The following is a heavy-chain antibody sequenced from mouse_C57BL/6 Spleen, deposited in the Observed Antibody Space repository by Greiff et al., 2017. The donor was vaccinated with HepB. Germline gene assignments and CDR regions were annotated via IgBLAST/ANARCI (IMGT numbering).Heavy chain of an antibody. CDR3: ARHNPYDSNYEMYDFDY. V-gene: IGHV5-6*01. D-gene: IGHD2-5*01. CDR2: ISSGGSYT. Sequence: EVKLVESGGDLVKPGGSLKLSCAASGFTFSSYGMSWVRQTPDKRLEWVATISSGGSYTYYPDSVKGRFTISRDNAKNTLYLQMSSLKSEDTAMYYCARHNPYDSNYEMYDFDYWGQGTTLTVSS. J-gene: IGHJ2*01. CDR1: GFTFSSYG.